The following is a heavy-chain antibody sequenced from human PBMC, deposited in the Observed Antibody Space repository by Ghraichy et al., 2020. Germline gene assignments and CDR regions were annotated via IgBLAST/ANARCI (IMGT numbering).Heavy chain of an antibody. Sequence: GGSLRLSCVASGFTFSSSSMNWVRQAPGKGLEWISHISKSRTTIYYADSVRGRFTISRDNAKNSLYLQMNSLRDEDTAVYYCAREGPFTSTDAYYYYGMDVWGQGTTVTVSS. J-gene: IGHJ6*02. CDR2: ISKSRTTI. D-gene: IGHD2-21*02. CDR3: AREGPFTSTDAYYYYGMDV. CDR1: GFTFSSSS. V-gene: IGHV3-48*02.